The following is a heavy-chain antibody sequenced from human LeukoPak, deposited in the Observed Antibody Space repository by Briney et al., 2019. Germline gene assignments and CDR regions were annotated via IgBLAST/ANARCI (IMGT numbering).Heavy chain of an antibody. CDR3: VPGSAAY. CDR1: GGSISSYY. CDR2: IYYSGST. J-gene: IGHJ4*02. V-gene: IGHV4-59*08. D-gene: IGHD6-25*01. Sequence: SETLSLTCTVSGGSISSYYWSWIRQPPGKGLEWIGYIYYSGSTNYNPSLKSRVTISVDTSKNQFSLKLSSVTAADTAVYYCVPGSAAYWGQGTLVTVSS.